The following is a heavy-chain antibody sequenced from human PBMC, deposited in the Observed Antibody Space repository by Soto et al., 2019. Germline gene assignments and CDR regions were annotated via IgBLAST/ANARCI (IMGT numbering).Heavy chain of an antibody. Sequence: SETLSLTCAVSGGSISSSSYYWGWIRQPPGKGLEWIGSIYYSGSTYYNPSLKSRVTISVDTSKNQFSLKLSSVTAADTAVYYCASQEDYYDSSGYFHNWFDPWGQGTLVTVSS. CDR3: ASQEDYYDSSGYFHNWFDP. V-gene: IGHV4-39*01. D-gene: IGHD3-22*01. J-gene: IGHJ5*02. CDR2: IYYSGST. CDR1: GGSISSSSYY.